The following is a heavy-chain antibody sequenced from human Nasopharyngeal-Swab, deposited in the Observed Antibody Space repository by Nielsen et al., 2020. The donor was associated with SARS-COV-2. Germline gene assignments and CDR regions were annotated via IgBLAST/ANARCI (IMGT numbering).Heavy chain of an antibody. CDR1: GNTFTTNV. CDR2: IHAGNGNT. V-gene: IGHV1-3*01. CDR3: ASPLGP. Sequence: ASVKVSCKASGNTFTTNVMHWVRQAPGQRLEWVGWIHAGNGNTQYSRKFQDRVTITRDTSASTVYMELSSLRSEDSAVYHCASPLGPWGQGTLVTVSS. D-gene: IGHD7-27*01. J-gene: IGHJ4*02.